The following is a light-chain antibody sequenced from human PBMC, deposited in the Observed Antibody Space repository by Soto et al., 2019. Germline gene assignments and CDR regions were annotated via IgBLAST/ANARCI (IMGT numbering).Light chain of an antibody. CDR3: QPYGSSPGT. Sequence: EIVLTQSPGTLSLSPGERATLSCRASQSVYNSYLAWYQQKPGQAPRLLVYGASRRATGIPDRFSGSGSGTDFSLTISSLEPEDPAVYFHQPYGSSPGTFGQGTKVEIK. CDR1: QSVYNSY. V-gene: IGKV3-20*01. CDR2: GAS. J-gene: IGKJ1*01.